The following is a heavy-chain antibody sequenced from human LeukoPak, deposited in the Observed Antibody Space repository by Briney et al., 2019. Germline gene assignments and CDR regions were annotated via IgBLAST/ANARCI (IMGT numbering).Heavy chain of an antibody. CDR1: GGSISSYY. J-gene: IGHJ4*02. D-gene: IGHD3-22*01. Sequence: KSSETLSLTCTVSGGSISSYYWSWIRQPAGKGLEWIGYIYYSGSTNYNPSLKSRVTISADMSRNQFSLKLSSVTAADTAEYYCARLGPYYYDSSAPPGVWGQGTLVTVSS. CDR3: ARLGPYYYDSSAPPGV. V-gene: IGHV4-59*08. CDR2: IYYSGST.